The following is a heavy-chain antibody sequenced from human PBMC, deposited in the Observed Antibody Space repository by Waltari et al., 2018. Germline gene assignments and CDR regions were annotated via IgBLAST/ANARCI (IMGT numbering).Heavy chain of an antibody. V-gene: IGHV3-73*01. J-gene: IGHJ3*02. CDR2: IRSKANSYAT. CDR1: GFTFSGSA. D-gene: IGHD6-13*01. Sequence: EVQLVESGGGLVQPGGSLKLSCAASGFTFSGSAMPWVRQASGKGLEWVGRIRSKANSYATAYAASVKGRFTISRDDSKNTAYLQMNSLKTEDTAVYYCTRQAAAGAFDIWGQGTMVTVSS. CDR3: TRQAAAGAFDI.